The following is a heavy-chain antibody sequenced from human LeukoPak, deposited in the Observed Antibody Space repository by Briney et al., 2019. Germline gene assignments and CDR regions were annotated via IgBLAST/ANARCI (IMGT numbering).Heavy chain of an antibody. CDR1: GFTVSDNY. D-gene: IGHD6-13*01. Sequence: PGGSLRLSCAASGFTVSDNYMSWVRQAPGKGLEWVSVMYSRGDTYYVNSVKGRFTFSRDISKNTLYLQMDGLRNEDTAMYYCARDAPQVPAAGVLASWGQGTLVIVSS. CDR3: ARDAPQVPAAGVLAS. J-gene: IGHJ5*02. V-gene: IGHV3-53*01. CDR2: MYSRGDT.